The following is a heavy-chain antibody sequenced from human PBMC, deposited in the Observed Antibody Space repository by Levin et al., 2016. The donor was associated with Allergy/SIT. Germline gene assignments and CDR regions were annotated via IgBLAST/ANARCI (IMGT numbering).Heavy chain of an antibody. D-gene: IGHD6-19*01. V-gene: IGHV3-30*03. CDR2: ISSDGTSK. CDR3: ARDEQWLVQHFDY. CDR1: EFTFRSYD. Sequence: GSRLKISCAASEFTFRSYDMHWVRQAPGKGLEWVAIISSDGTSKYYADSVKGRFSISRDISKNTLYLQMNSLRADDTAVYYCARDEQWLVQHFDYWGQGILVTVSS. J-gene: IGHJ4*02.